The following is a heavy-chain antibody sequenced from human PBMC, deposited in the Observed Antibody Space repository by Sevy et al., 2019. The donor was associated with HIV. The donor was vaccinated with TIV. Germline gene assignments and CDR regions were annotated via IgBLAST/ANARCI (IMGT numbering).Heavy chain of an antibody. V-gene: IGHV3-74*01. CDR1: GFTFTTYW. J-gene: IGHJ4*02. CDR2: INSDGSST. Sequence: GESLKISCAASGFTFTTYWMHWVRQAPGKGLVWVSRINSDGSSTNYADSVKGRFTISRDNAKNTLYLQMNSLRAEDTAVYYCARDRYCTGNSCYITLDYWGQGTLVTVSS. CDR3: ARDRYCTGNSCYITLDY. D-gene: IGHD2-15*01.